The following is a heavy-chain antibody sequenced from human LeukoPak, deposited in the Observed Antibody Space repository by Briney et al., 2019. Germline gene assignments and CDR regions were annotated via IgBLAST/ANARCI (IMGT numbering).Heavy chain of an antibody. CDR2: IIPIFGTT. J-gene: IGHJ2*01. V-gene: IGHV1-69*06. Sequence: GAAVKVSCKASGGTFNSHAISWVRQAPGQGLEWMGGIIPIFGTTNYARKFRGRVTLTADKSTRTAYMELSSLRSEDTAVYYCARDLMGGGVPWIVVTLPNWYFDLWGRGTLVTVSS. D-gene: IGHD3-22*01. CDR1: GGTFNSHA. CDR3: ARDLMGGGVPWIVVTLPNWYFDL.